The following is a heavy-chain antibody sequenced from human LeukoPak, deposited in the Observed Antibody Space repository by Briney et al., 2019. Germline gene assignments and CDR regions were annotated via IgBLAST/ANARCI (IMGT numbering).Heavy chain of an antibody. CDR1: GYTFTTYG. Sequence: ASVKVSCKASGYTFTTYGISWVRQAPGQGLEWMGWINPYNGDTNYAQKLQGRVTMTTDTSTSTAYMELRSLRSDDTAVYYCARDKVVGDTAMVPGFDPWGQGTLVTVSS. V-gene: IGHV1-18*01. CDR2: INPYNGDT. CDR3: ARDKVVGDTAMVPGFDP. J-gene: IGHJ5*02. D-gene: IGHD5-18*01.